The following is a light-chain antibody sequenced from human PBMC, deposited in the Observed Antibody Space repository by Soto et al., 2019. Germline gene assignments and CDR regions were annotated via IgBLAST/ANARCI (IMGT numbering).Light chain of an antibody. CDR3: LHDYSYPRT. V-gene: IGKV1-6*01. CDR1: QAIRND. J-gene: IGKJ1*01. CDR2: PAS. Sequence: AIQMTQSPPSLSSSVGDRVIITCRASQAIRNDLGWYQQKPGKAPKLLIYPASTLQREVPSRFSGRGSAADFTLTIRSLRPEDSATYYCLHDYSYPRTFGQGTKVEIK.